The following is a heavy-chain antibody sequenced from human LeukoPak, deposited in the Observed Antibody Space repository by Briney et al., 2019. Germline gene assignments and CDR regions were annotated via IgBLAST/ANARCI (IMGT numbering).Heavy chain of an antibody. CDR1: GGSIMVAAYS. CDR2: IYYSGRT. D-gene: IGHD4-23*01. CDR3: ARGYGDNSGAFDI. V-gene: IGHV4-30-2*01. Sequence: SETLSLTCTVSGGSIMVAAYSWSWIRQPPGKGLEWIGYIYYSGRTYYNPSLKSRVTISLDRSKNQFSLKLSSGTAADTAVYFCARGYGDNSGAFDIWGQGTLVTVSS. J-gene: IGHJ3*02.